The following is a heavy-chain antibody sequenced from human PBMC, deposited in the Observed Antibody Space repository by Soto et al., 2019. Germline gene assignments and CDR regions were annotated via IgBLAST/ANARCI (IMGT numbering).Heavy chain of an antibody. CDR3: ARAGGYCSSTSCYIPYYYYYGMDV. D-gene: IGHD2-2*02. CDR1: GFTFDDYG. Sequence: GGSLRLSCAASGFTFDDYGMSWVRQAPGKGLEWDSGINWNGGSTGYADSVKGRFTISRDNAKNSLYLQMNSLRAEDTALYYCARAGGYCSSTSCYIPYYYYYGMDVWGQGTTVTVSS. V-gene: IGHV3-20*04. J-gene: IGHJ6*02. CDR2: INWNGGST.